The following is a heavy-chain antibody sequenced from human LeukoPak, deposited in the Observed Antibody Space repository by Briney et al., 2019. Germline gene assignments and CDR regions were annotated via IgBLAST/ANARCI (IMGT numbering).Heavy chain of an antibody. CDR1: GGSISSSSYY. CDR2: IYYSGST. CDR3: ARHNMGYCSGGSCYYWFDP. Sequence: SETLSLTCTVSGGSISSSSYYWGWIRQPPGKGLEWIGSIYYSGSTYYNPSLKSRVTISVDTSKNQFSLKLSSVTAADTAVYHCARHNMGYCSGGSCYYWFDPWGQGTLVTVSS. V-gene: IGHV4-39*01. D-gene: IGHD2-15*01. J-gene: IGHJ5*02.